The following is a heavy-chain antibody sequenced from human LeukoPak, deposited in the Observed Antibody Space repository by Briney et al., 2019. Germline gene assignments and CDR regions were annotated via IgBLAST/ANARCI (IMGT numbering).Heavy chain of an antibody. CDR3: ARDLNNGPNCYFDY. CDR2: MHHSGYA. J-gene: IGHJ4*02. D-gene: IGHD1-1*01. Sequence: SQTLSLTCAVSGDFISSGGYSWSWIRQPPGKGLEWLGYMHHSGYAYSNPSLKCRVTISVDRSKNQFSLKLFSVTAADTAVYYGARDLNNGPNCYFDYWGQGTLVTVSS. V-gene: IGHV4-30-2*01. CDR1: GDFISSGGYS.